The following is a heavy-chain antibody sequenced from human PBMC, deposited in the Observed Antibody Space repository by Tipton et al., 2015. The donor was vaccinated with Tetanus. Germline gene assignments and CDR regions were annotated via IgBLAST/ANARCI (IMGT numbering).Heavy chain of an antibody. CDR1: GYAFNSYD. D-gene: IGHD6-13*01. CDR3: ARGNRGSSWYL. CDR2: MNPNTGRA. Sequence: QSGPEVKKPGASVKVSCKAFGYAFNSYDLNWVRLATGQGLEWLGYMNPNTGRAAYAQKFQGRVTMTSNINITTAYMELKNLRPDDTALYYCARGNRGSSWYLWGQGTLVTVSS. J-gene: IGHJ4*02. V-gene: IGHV1-8*01.